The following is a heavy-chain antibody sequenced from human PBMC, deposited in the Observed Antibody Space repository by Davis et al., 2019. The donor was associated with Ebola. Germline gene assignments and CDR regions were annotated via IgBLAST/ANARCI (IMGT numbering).Heavy chain of an antibody. V-gene: IGHV5-51*01. Sequence: GESLKISCKGSGYSLTNYWNGWVRQMPGKGLEWMGIINPDDSDTRYSPFFEGQVTISADKSINPAYLQWGSLKASDTAMYYCARQSGSSWFDDWGQGSLVTVSS. CDR2: INPDDSDT. CDR1: GYSLTNYW. D-gene: IGHD6-13*01. J-gene: IGHJ5*02. CDR3: ARQSGSSWFDD.